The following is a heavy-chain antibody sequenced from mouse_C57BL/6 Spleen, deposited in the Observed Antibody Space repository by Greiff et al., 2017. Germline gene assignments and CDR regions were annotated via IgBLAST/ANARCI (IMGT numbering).Heavy chain of an antibody. CDR2: ILPGSGST. J-gene: IGHJ2*01. CDR3: ARGGYDGYYQYYFEC. Sequence: QVQLQQSGAELMKPGASVKLSCKATGYTFTGYWIEWVKQRPGHGLEWIGEILPGSGSTNYNEKFKGKATFTADTSSNTAYMPLSRLTTEDSAIYYCARGGYDGYYQYYFECWGQGTTLTVAS. D-gene: IGHD2-3*01. CDR1: GYTFTGYW. V-gene: IGHV1-9*01.